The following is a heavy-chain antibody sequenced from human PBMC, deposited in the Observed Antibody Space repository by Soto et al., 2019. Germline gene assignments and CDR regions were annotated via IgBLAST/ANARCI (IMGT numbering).Heavy chain of an antibody. V-gene: IGHV1-18*01. D-gene: IGHD2-15*01. J-gene: IGHJ5*02. Sequence: QVQLVQSGAEVKKPGASVKVSCKASGYTFTSYGISWVRQAPGQGLEWMGWISAYNVNTNYAQKLQGRVTMTTDTPTSRAYMELRSLRSDDTAVYYCARVAEGAVRNNWFDPWGQGTLVTVSS. CDR2: ISAYNVNT. CDR3: ARVAEGAVRNNWFDP. CDR1: GYTFTSYG.